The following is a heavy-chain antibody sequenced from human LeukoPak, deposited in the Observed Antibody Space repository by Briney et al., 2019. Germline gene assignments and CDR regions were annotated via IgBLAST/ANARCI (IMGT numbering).Heavy chain of an antibody. CDR2: MNPNSGNT. CDR3: ARGADRSGSYPTYYYYMDV. J-gene: IGHJ6*03. CDR1: GYTFTSYD. V-gene: IGHV1-8*01. D-gene: IGHD3-10*01. Sequence: ASVKVSCKASGYTFTSYDINWVRQATGQGLEWMGWMNPNSGNTGYAQKFQGRVTMTRNTSISTAYMELSSLRSEDTAVYYCARGADRSGSYPTYYYYMDVWGKGTTVTISS.